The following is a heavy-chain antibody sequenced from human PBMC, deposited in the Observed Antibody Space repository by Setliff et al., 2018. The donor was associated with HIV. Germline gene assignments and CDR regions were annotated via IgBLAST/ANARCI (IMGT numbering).Heavy chain of an antibody. J-gene: IGHJ6*03. V-gene: IGHV4-4*07. CDR3: ARAEQLALGDYYYMDV. D-gene: IGHD6-6*01. CDR2: IYTSGST. CDR1: GGSISSYY. Sequence: SETLSLTCTVSGGSISSYYWSWIRQPAGKGLEWIGRIYTSGSTNYNPALKSRVTMSVDTSKNQFSLKLSSVTGADTAVYYCARAEQLALGDYYYMDVWGKGTTVTVS.